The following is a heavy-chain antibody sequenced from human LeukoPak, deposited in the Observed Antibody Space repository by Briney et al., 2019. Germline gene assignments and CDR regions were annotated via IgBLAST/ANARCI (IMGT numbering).Heavy chain of an antibody. CDR1: GFTFSSYA. V-gene: IGHV3-23*01. CDR3: AKISGYPPIGWFDP. J-gene: IGHJ5*02. Sequence: PGGSLRLSCAASGFTFSSYAMSWVRQAPGKGLEWVSAISGSGGSTYYADSVKGRFTISRDNSKNTLYLQMNSLRDEDTAVYYCAKISGYPPIGWFDPWGQGTLVTVSS. D-gene: IGHD3-22*01. CDR2: ISGSGGST.